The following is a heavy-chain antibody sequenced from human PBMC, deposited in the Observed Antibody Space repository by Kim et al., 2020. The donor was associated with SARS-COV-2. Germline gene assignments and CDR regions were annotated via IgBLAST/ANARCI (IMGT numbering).Heavy chain of an antibody. V-gene: IGHV3-23*01. Sequence: GGSLRLSCAASGFTFSSYGMHWVRQAPGKGLEWVSGIGAGGGSTIYADSVKGRFTISRDNSKNTMYLKMNSLRAEDTAIYYCAKVIICGAAAFDYWGQGTLVTVSS. CDR1: GFTFSSYG. CDR3: AKVIICGAAAFDY. J-gene: IGHJ4*02. D-gene: IGHD2-21*01. CDR2: IGAGGGST.